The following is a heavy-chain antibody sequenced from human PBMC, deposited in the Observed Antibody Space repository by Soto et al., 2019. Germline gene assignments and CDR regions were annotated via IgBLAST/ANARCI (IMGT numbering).Heavy chain of an antibody. J-gene: IGHJ6*02. CDR3: AAPRDEYGSGISWFTYGMDV. CDR1: GFTFSDYA. Sequence: PGGSLRLSCLASGFTFSDYAMTWVRHVPGRGLEWVSSLNGAGGSTYYADSVRGRFTISRDNSQNTPFLQMNRLTVDDTAIYYCAAPRDEYGSGISWFTYGMDVWGQGTTVTVSS. CDR2: LNGAGGST. V-gene: IGHV3-23*01. D-gene: IGHD3-10*01.